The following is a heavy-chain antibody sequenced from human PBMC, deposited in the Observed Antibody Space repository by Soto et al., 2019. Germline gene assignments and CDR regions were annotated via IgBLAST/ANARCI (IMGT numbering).Heavy chain of an antibody. CDR3: TRGHHSMDV. J-gene: IGHJ6*02. D-gene: IGHD5-18*01. Sequence: GGSLRLSXAASGFTFSDHYMSWIRQAPGKGLEWISYINPSGTYTHYADSVKGRFTISRDNAENSLYLQMNSLRAEDTALYYCTRGHHSMDVWGQGATVTVSS. CDR1: GFTFSDHY. CDR2: INPSGTYT. V-gene: IGHV3-11*06.